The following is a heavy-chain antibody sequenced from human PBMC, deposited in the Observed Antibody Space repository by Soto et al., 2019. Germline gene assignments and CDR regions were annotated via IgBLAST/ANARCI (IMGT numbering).Heavy chain of an antibody. CDR2: IKNDGSEK. CDR3: ARDDKWLVK. Sequence: VQLVESGGRVVQPGGSLRLSCAASGLTFSTYWITWVRQAPGKGLEWVANIKNDGSEKYYVDSVKGRFTISRDNAKSSRYLQLDSLRAEDTAVYYCARDDKWLVKWGQGTRVIVSA. V-gene: IGHV3-7*03. D-gene: IGHD6-19*01. J-gene: IGHJ4*02. CDR1: GLTFSTYW.